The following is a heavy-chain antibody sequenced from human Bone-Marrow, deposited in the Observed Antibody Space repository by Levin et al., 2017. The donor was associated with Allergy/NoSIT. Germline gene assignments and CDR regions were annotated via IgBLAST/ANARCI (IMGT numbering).Heavy chain of an antibody. CDR3: AKEDYGDYVLDY. D-gene: IGHD4-17*01. CDR2: ISYDGSNK. Sequence: PGGSLRLSCAASRFNLSSFGMHWVRQAPGKGLEWVAVISYDGSNKYYVDSVKGRFTISRDNSKNTLFLQMNSLRAEDTAVYYCAKEDYGDYVLDYWGQGTLLTVDS. V-gene: IGHV3-30*18. J-gene: IGHJ4*02. CDR1: RFNLSSFG.